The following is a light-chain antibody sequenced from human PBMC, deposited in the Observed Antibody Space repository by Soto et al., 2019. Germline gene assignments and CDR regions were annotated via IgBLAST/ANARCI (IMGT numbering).Light chain of an antibody. J-gene: IGKJ1*01. V-gene: IGKV1-8*01. CDR3: QQYYSYPIT. CDR1: QGISSY. Sequence: AIRMTQSPSSFSASTGDRVTITCRASQGISSYLAWYQQKPGKAPKLLIYAASTLQSGVPSRFSGSGSETDFTLTISCLQSEDFATYYCQQYYSYPITFGQGTKVDIK. CDR2: AAS.